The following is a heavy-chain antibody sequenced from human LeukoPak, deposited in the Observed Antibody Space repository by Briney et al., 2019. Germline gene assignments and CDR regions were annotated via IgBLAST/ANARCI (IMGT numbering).Heavy chain of an antibody. D-gene: IGHD3-3*01. CDR1: GFTFSSYG. V-gene: IGHV3-30*03. CDR3: ARDRSGYANDAFDF. CDR2: ISYDGSSK. J-gene: IGHJ3*01. Sequence: GGSLRLSCAASGFTFSSYGMHWVRQAPGKGLEWVAVISYDGSSKYYADSVKGRFTISRDNSKNTLYLQMNSLRAEDTAVYHCARDRSGYANDAFDFWGQGTMVTVSS.